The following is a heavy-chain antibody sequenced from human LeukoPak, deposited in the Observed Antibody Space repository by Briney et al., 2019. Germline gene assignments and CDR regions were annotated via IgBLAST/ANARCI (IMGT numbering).Heavy chain of an antibody. CDR2: INHSGST. Sequence: SETLSLTCAVYGGSFSGYYWSWIRQPPGKGLERIGEINHSGSTNYNPSLKSRVTISVDTSKNQFSLKLSSVTAADTAVYYCARDYCSSTSCFDYWGQGTLVTVSS. V-gene: IGHV4-34*01. CDR1: GGSFSGYY. D-gene: IGHD2-2*01. J-gene: IGHJ4*02. CDR3: ARDYCSSTSCFDY.